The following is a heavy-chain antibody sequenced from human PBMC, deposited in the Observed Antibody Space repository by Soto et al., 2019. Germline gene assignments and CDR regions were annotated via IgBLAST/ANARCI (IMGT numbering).Heavy chain of an antibody. J-gene: IGHJ4*02. Sequence: EVQLLESGGGLVQPGGSLRLSCAASGFTFSSYAMSWVRQAPGKGLEWVSAISGSGGSTYYADSVKGRFTISRDNSKNTLYLQMNSLRAEDTAVYYCSKVGELYSGSPPIGDFDYWGQGTLVTVSS. D-gene: IGHD1-26*01. CDR2: ISGSGGST. CDR1: GFTFSSYA. V-gene: IGHV3-23*01. CDR3: SKVGELYSGSPPIGDFDY.